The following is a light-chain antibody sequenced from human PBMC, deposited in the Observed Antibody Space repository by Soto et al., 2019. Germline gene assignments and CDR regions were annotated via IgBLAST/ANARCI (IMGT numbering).Light chain of an antibody. CDR3: QQYENLPT. CDR2: AAS. V-gene: IGKV1-33*01. J-gene: IGKJ5*01. Sequence: DIQMTQSPSSLSASVGDRVTITCRASQSISSYLNWYQQKPGKAPKLLIYAASSLQSGVPSRFSGSGSGTDFTFTFSRLQPEDIATYYCQQYENLPTFGQGTRLEIK. CDR1: QSISSY.